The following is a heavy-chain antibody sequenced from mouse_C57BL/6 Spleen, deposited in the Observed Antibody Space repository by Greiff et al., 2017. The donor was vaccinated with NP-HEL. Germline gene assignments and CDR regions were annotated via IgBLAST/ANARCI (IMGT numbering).Heavy chain of an antibody. V-gene: IGHV1-82*01. CDR1: GYAFSSSW. D-gene: IGHD2-3*01. J-gene: IGHJ3*01. Sequence: QVQLQQSGPELVKPGASVKISCKASGYAFSSSWMTWVKQRPGQGLEWIGRIYPGDGDTNYNGKFKGKATLTADKSSSTAYMQLSSLTSEDSAVYSCASDGYYSAWFAYWGQGTLVTVSA. CDR3: ASDGYYSAWFAY. CDR2: IYPGDGDT.